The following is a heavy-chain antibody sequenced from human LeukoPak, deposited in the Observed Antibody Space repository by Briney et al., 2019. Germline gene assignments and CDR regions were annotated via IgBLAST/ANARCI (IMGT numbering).Heavy chain of an antibody. D-gene: IGHD2-15*01. J-gene: IGHJ4*02. CDR1: GYTFTGYY. V-gene: IGHV1-2*02. CDR2: INPNSGGT. Sequence: ASVKVSCKASGYTFTGYYMHWVRQDPGQGLEWMGWINPNSGGTNYAQKFQGRVTMTRDTSISTAYMELSRLRSDDTAVYYCARSAAVVVAATDYWGQGTLVTVSS. CDR3: ARSAAVVVAATDY.